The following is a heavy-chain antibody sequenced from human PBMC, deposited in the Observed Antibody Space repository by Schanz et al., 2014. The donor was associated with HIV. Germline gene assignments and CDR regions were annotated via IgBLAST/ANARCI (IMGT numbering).Heavy chain of an antibody. J-gene: IGHJ4*02. CDR1: GFPFSDSA. V-gene: IGHV3-23*04. CDR2: ISISGETT. CDR3: ANEEVPNDY. Sequence: VQMVESGGGLVQPGGSLRLSCAASGFPFSDSAMSWVRQAPGKGLEWVSGISISGETTFYADSVKGRFTISRDNSKNTVYLQMNTLRAEDTAVYYCANEEVPNDYWGQGTLVTVSS.